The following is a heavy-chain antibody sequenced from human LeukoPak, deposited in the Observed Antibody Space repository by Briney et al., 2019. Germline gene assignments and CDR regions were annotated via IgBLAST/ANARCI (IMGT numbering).Heavy chain of an antibody. J-gene: IGHJ4*02. CDR3: ARGQYVYYYDSSGYPFDY. CDR2: ISSSGGTI. Sequence: GGSLRLSCAASGFTFSSYEMNWVRQAPGEGLEWVSYISSSGGTIYYADSVKGRFTISRDNAKNSVYLQMNSLRAEDTAVYYCARGQYVYYYDSSGYPFDYWGQGTLVTVSS. V-gene: IGHV3-48*03. CDR1: GFTFSSYE. D-gene: IGHD3-22*01.